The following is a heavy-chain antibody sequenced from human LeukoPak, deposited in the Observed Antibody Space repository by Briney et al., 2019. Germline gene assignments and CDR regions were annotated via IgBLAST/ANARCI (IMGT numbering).Heavy chain of an antibody. CDR3: ARGVTDITIFGVAHNWFDP. CDR1: GGSISSGSYY. J-gene: IGHJ5*02. D-gene: IGHD3-3*01. Sequence: SETLSLTCTVSGGSISSGSYYWSWIRQPAGKGLEWIGRIYTSGSTNYNPSLKSRVTISVDTSKNQFSLKLSSVTAADTAVYYCARGVTDITIFGVAHNWFDPWGQGTLVTVSS. V-gene: IGHV4-61*02. CDR2: IYTSGST.